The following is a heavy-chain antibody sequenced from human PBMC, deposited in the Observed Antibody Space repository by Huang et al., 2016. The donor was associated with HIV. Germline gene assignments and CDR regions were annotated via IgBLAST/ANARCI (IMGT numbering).Heavy chain of an antibody. Sequence: EVQLVESGGGLVQPGGSLRLSCAASGFTFSSYWMHWVRQAPGKGWGWVSRMNSDGSSTSYADSVKGRFTISRDNAKNTLYLQMNSLRAEDTAGYYCARDSQQWLVEDYWGQGTLVTVSS. CDR3: ARDSQQWLVEDY. V-gene: IGHV3-74*01. D-gene: IGHD6-19*01. J-gene: IGHJ4*02. CDR1: GFTFSSYW. CDR2: MNSDGSST.